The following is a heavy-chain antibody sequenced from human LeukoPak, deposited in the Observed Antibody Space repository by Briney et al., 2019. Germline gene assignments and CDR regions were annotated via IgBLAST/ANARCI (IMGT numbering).Heavy chain of an antibody. CDR1: GGSFSGYY. V-gene: IGHV4-34*01. CDR3: AVTMDYNWFDP. Sequence: SETLSLTCAVYGGSFSGYYWSWIRQPPGKGLEWIGEINHSGSTNYNPSLKSRVTISVDTSKNQFSLKLSSVTAADTAVYYCAVTMDYNWFDPWGQGTLVTVSS. D-gene: IGHD3-10*01. CDR2: INHSGST. J-gene: IGHJ5*02.